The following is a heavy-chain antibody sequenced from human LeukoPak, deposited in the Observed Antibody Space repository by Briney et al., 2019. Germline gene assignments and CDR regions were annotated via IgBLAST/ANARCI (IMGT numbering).Heavy chain of an antibody. CDR3: AKDQGGSYYDY. V-gene: IGHV3-53*01. CDR1: GFTVSTNY. CDR2: IYSDGKT. D-gene: IGHD1-26*01. J-gene: IGHJ4*02. Sequence: PGGSLRLSCAASGFTVSTNYMSWVRQAPGKGLEWVAVIYSDGKTYYADSVKGRFTISRDNSKNTLYLQMNSLRAEDTAVYYCAKDQGGSYYDYWGQGTLVTVSS.